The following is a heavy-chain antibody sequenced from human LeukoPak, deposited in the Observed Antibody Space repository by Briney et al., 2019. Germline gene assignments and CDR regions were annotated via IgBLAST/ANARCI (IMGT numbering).Heavy chain of an antibody. Sequence: GASVKVSCKTSGYTFTTYYIHWVRQAPGQGLEWMGIINPSGGSTNYAQKFQGRVTMTRDMSTSTVYMELSSLRSEDTAVYYCARVSGFVDYFDYWGQGTLVTVSS. D-gene: IGHD3-22*01. CDR1: GYTFTTYY. V-gene: IGHV1-46*01. CDR2: INPSGGST. J-gene: IGHJ4*02. CDR3: ARVSGFVDYFDY.